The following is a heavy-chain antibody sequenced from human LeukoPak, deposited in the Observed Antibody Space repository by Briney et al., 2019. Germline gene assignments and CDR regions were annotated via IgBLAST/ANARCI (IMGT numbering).Heavy chain of an antibody. Sequence: PSETLSLTCTVSGGSISSSSYYWGWIRQPPGKGLEWIGSIYYSGSTYYIPSLKSRVTISVDTSKNQFSLQLSSVTAADTAVYYCARGLPPPPFYYGSGSDYGCWFDPWGQGTLVTVSS. J-gene: IGHJ5*02. CDR1: GGSISSSSYY. V-gene: IGHV4-39*07. CDR3: ARGLPPPPFYYGSGSDYGCWFDP. D-gene: IGHD3-10*01. CDR2: IYYSGST.